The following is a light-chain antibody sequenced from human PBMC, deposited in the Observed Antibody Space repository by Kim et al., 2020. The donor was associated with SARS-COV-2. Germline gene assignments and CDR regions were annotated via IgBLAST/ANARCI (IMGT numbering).Light chain of an antibody. V-gene: IGLV4-69*01. CDR1: NGHSNPP. CDR2: LNGDGSH. Sequence: VKPSCPPRNGHSNPPIAGRQQQPGKGPRYLMQLNGDGSHSKGDGIPDRFSGSSSGAERYLTISSLQSDDEANFHCQTWAPGIGWVFGGGTQLTVL. CDR3: QTWAPGIGWV. J-gene: IGLJ3*02.